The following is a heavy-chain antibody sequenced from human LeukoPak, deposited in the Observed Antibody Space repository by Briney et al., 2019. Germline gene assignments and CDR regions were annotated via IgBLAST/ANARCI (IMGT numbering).Heavy chain of an antibody. J-gene: IGHJ6*03. CDR2: IRYDGGNK. D-gene: IGHD6-13*01. CDR1: GFTFSGYG. V-gene: IGHV3-30*02. Sequence: SGGSLRLSCAASGFTFSGYGMHWVRQAPGKGLEWVTFIRYDGGNKYYADSVKGRFTISRDNSKNTLYLQVNSLRADDTAVYFCAKGLRPFEDIATASGMDVWGEGTTVTVSS. CDR3: AKGLRPFEDIATASGMDV.